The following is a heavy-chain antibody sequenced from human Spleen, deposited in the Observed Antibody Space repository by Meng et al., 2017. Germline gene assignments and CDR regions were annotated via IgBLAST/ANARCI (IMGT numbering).Heavy chain of an antibody. D-gene: IGHD1-26*01. CDR2: IWYDGSNK. J-gene: IGHJ4*02. CDR1: GFTFSSYG. Sequence: GESLKISCAASGFTFSSYGMHWVRQAPGKGLEWVAVIWYDGSNKYYADSVKGRFTISRDNSKNTLYLQMNSLRAEDTAVYYCAREKPARVGAPRGISDYWGQGTLVTVSS. CDR3: AREKPARVGAPRGISDY. V-gene: IGHV3-33*01.